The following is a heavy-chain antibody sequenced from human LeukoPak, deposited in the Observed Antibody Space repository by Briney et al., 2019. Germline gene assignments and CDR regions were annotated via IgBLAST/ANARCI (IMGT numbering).Heavy chain of an antibody. CDR3: ARGSYVTTVVTPEWFDP. CDR1: GGSISSGDYY. CDR2: IYYSGST. J-gene: IGHJ5*02. V-gene: IGHV4-30-4*01. Sequence: SQTLSLTCTVSGGSISSGDYYWSWIRQPPGKGLEWIGYIYYSGSTYYNPSLKSRVTISVDTSKNQFSLKLSSVTAADTAVYYCARGSYVTTVVTPEWFDPWGQGTLVTVSS. D-gene: IGHD4-23*01.